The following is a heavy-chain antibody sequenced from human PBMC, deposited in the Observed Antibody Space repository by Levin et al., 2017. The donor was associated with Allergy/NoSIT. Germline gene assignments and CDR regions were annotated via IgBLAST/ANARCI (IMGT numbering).Heavy chain of an antibody. Sequence: SETLSLTCGVSGDSISSGGFYWNWVRQRPGKGLEWIGYISDTGSTWPTPSLKSRLTISMDTSQNQFSLRLSSVTAADTAVYYCARGVHSDGDYGVGWFDPWGQGTLVTVSS. CDR1: GDSISSGGFY. CDR2: ISDTGST. V-gene: IGHV4-31*02. CDR3: ARGVHSDGDYGVGWFDP. J-gene: IGHJ5*02. D-gene: IGHD4-17*01.